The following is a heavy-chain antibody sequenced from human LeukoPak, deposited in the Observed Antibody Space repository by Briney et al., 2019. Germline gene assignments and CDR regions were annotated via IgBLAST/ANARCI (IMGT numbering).Heavy chain of an antibody. D-gene: IGHD5-18*01. CDR3: ARYRGYSYGLPMYYFDY. Sequence: GGSLRLFCAASGFTFSSYSMNWVRQAPGKGLEWVSSISSSSSYIYYADSVKGRFTISRDNAKNSLYLQMNSLRAEDTAVYYCARYRGYSYGLPMYYFDYWGQGTLVTVSS. CDR1: GFTFSSYS. J-gene: IGHJ4*02. CDR2: ISSSSSYI. V-gene: IGHV3-21*01.